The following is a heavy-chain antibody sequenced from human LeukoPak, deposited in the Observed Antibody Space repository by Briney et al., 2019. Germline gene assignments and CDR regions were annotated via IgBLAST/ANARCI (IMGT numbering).Heavy chain of an antibody. CDR3: ARGTLEDSSGPNWFDP. J-gene: IGHJ5*02. Sequence: ASVKVSCKASGYTFTSYGISWVRQAPGQGLEWMGWISAYNGNTNYAQKLQGRVTMTTDTSTSTAYMELRSLRSDDTAVYYCARGTLEDSSGPNWFDPWGQGTLVTVSS. CDR2: ISAYNGNT. CDR1: GYTFTSYG. D-gene: IGHD6-19*01. V-gene: IGHV1-18*04.